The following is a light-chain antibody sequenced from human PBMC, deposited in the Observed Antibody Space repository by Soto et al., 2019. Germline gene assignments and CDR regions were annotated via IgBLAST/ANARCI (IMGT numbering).Light chain of an antibody. V-gene: IGKV3-15*01. CDR1: QSVGTN. J-gene: IGKJ1*01. Sequence: ERLMTQSPVTLSVSPGESVTLSCRASQSVGTNFAWYQQKPGQAPSLLIYGASTRATGIPARISGGGSGTEFTITITSLQSEDSAVYYCQQYNKWRTFGQGTKVDIK. CDR3: QQYNKWRT. CDR2: GAS.